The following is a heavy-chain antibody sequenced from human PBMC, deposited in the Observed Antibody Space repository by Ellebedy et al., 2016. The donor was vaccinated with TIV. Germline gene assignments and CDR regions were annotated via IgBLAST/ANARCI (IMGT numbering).Heavy chain of an antibody. CDR3: AREVGGSGLFDY. CDR1: GFTFSSYA. Sequence: GESLKISCAASGFTFSSYAMHWVRQAPGKGLEWVAVISYDGSSKFYADFVKGRFTISRDNAKNSLYLQMNSLRAEDTAVYYCAREVGGSGLFDYWGQGTLVTVSS. J-gene: IGHJ4*02. V-gene: IGHV3-30*14. D-gene: IGHD1-26*01. CDR2: ISYDGSSK.